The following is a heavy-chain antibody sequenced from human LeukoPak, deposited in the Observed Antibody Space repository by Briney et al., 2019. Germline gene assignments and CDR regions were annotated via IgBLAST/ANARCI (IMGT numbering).Heavy chain of an antibody. CDR2: INSRSNVI. V-gene: IGHV3-11*01. J-gene: IGHJ2*01. D-gene: IGHD3-10*01. CDR3: ARDGDATGEWFFDH. CDR1: GFTFSNCY. Sequence: PGGSLTLSCAASGFTFSNCYMSWIRQAPGKGPEWVSFINSRSNVIHYADSVKGRFTISRDNAQNSLFLQMNNLRAEDTAVYYCARDGDATGEWFFDHWGRGALVTVSS.